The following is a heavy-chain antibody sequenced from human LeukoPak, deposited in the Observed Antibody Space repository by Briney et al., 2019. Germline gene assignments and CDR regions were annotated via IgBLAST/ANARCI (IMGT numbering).Heavy chain of an antibody. Sequence: PGGSLRLSCAASGFTFSSYAMHRVRQAPGKGLEYVSIISSNGGSTYYANSVKGRFTISRDKSKTTLYLQMGSLRDEDMALYYCARALTFYYSDAFDIWGQGTMVTVSS. CDR3: ARALTFYYSDAFDI. CDR1: GFTFSSYA. J-gene: IGHJ3*02. V-gene: IGHV3-64*01. D-gene: IGHD3-22*01. CDR2: ISSNGGST.